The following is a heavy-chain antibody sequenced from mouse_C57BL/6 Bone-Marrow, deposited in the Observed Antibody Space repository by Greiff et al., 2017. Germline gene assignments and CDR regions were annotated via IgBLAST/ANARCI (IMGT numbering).Heavy chain of an antibody. Sequence: QVQLQQPGAELVKPGASVKMSCKASGYTFTSYWITWVKQRPGQGLEWIGDIYPTNGRTNYNEKFKSKAILTVDTSSNTAYMQLSSLTSEDSAVFYCARSGPLGRSFDYWGQGTTLTFSS. CDR1: GYTFTSYW. CDR2: IYPTNGRT. CDR3: ARSGPLGRSFDY. V-gene: IGHV1-55*01. J-gene: IGHJ2*01. D-gene: IGHD4-1*01.